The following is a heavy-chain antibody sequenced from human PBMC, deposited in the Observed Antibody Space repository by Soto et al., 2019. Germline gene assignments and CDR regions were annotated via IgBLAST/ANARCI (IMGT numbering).Heavy chain of an antibody. Sequence: GGSLRLSCAASGFTFSSYSMNWVRQAPGKGLEWVSYISSSSSTIYYADSVKGRFTISRDNAKNSLYLQMNSLGDEDTAVYYCARPGYDFWSGYRYYYYGMDVWGQGTTVTVSS. V-gene: IGHV3-48*02. CDR2: ISSSSSTI. CDR3: ARPGYDFWSGYRYYYYGMDV. D-gene: IGHD3-3*01. CDR1: GFTFSSYS. J-gene: IGHJ6*02.